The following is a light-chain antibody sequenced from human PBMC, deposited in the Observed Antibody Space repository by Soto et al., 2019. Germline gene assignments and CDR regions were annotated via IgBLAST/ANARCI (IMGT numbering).Light chain of an antibody. CDR3: QHDSIFSPT. CDR2: KAS. CDR1: QSISSW. Sequence: DIQMTQSPSTLSASVGDRVTITCRASQSISSWLAWYQQKPGKTPKLLIYKASSLESGVPSRFSGCGSWTDFTLTISTPQPNYFATYYCQHDSIFSPTFARGTKVEIK. V-gene: IGKV1-5*03. J-gene: IGKJ4*01.